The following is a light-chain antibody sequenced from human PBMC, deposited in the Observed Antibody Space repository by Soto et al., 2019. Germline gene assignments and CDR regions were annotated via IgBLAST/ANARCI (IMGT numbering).Light chain of an antibody. Sequence: DIQMTQSPSSLSASVGDRVTITCRASQDISNYLNCYQQKPGKAPKLLIYATSSLQSGVPSRFSGSGSETDFTLTISSLQPEDFATYSCQQSYSTPWTFGQGTKVDIK. CDR2: ATS. V-gene: IGKV1-39*01. J-gene: IGKJ1*01. CDR3: QQSYSTPWT. CDR1: QDISNY.